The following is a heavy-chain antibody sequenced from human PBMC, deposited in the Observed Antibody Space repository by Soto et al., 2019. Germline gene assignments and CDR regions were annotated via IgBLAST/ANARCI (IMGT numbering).Heavy chain of an antibody. CDR2: IYYSGTT. V-gene: IGHV4-28*01. D-gene: IGHD1-26*01. Sequence: QVQLQESGPGLVKPSDTLSLTCAVSGYSISSSNWWGWIRQPPGKGLEWIGYIYYSGTTSYNPSLTSRVTMSVDTSKNQFSLKLTSVTAVDTAVYYCARREIQGPIDYWGQGTLVTVSS. CDR1: GYSISSSNW. J-gene: IGHJ4*02. CDR3: ARREIQGPIDY.